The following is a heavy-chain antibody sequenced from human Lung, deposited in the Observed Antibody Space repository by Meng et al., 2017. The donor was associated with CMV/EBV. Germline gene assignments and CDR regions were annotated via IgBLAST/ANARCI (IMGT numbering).Heavy chain of an antibody. V-gene: IGHV3-21*06. CDR1: GFTFSTFS. D-gene: IGHD3-22*01. CDR3: ARDGSDYYDVIGYGPVDY. CDR2: ISSSTASV. Sequence: SXAASGFTFSTFSMAWVRQAPGRGLEWVASISSSTASVYYAGSVQGRFTISRDNARNSLFLQMNSATAEDTAVYYCARDGSDYYDVIGYGPVDYXGQGXLVTVSS. J-gene: IGHJ4*02.